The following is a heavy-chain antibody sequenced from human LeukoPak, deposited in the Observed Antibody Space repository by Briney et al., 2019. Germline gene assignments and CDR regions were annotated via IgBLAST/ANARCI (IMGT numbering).Heavy chain of an antibody. CDR1: GGSFSGYY. CDR3: ARGASCSSTSCQRWFDP. Sequence: PSETLSLTCAVYGGSFSGYYWSWIRRPPGKGLEWIGEINHSGSTNYNPSLKSRVTISVDTSKNQFSLKLSSVTAADTAVYYCARGASCSSTSCQRWFDPWGQGTLVTVSS. J-gene: IGHJ5*02. D-gene: IGHD2-2*01. V-gene: IGHV4-34*01. CDR2: INHSGST.